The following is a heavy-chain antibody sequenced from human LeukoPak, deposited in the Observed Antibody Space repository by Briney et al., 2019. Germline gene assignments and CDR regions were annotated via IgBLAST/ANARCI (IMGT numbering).Heavy chain of an antibody. V-gene: IGHV4-4*07. CDR1: GGSISSYY. D-gene: IGHD3-9*01. CDR3: ARGGSTLHSAGGHDIEFYYYYYMDV. Sequence: SETLSLTCGVSGGSISSYYWSWIRQPAGKGLEWIGRIFISGGTNYNPSLTSRVTMSLDTSKNQFSLKLYSVTAADTAVYYCARGGSTLHSAGGHDIEFYYYYYMDVWGKGTTVTISS. J-gene: IGHJ6*03. CDR2: IFISGGT.